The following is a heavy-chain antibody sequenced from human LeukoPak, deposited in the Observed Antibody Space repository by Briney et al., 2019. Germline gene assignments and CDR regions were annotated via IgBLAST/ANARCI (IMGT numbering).Heavy chain of an antibody. D-gene: IGHD2-2*02. Sequence: GGSLRLSCAASGFTFSSYGMHWVRQAPGKGLEWVAVIWYDGSNKYYADSVKGRFTISRDNSKNTLYLQMNSLRAEDTAVYYCARDCSSTSCYTWRWFDPWGQGTLVTVSS. CDR2: IWYDGSNK. CDR1: GFTFSSYG. J-gene: IGHJ5*02. CDR3: ARDCSSTSCYTWRWFDP. V-gene: IGHV3-33*01.